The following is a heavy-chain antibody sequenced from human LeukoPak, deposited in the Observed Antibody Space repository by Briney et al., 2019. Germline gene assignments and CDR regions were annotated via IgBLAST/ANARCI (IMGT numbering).Heavy chain of an antibody. Sequence: PGGSLRLSCAASGFTFSSYSMNWVRQAPGKGLEWVSVIYSDGGTFYADSVKGRFTISRDNSKNTLYLQMDSLRAEDTAVYYCARDSSGPAYWGQGTLVTVSS. CDR1: GFTFSSYS. J-gene: IGHJ4*02. CDR2: IYSDGGT. D-gene: IGHD6-19*01. V-gene: IGHV3-53*01. CDR3: ARDSSGPAY.